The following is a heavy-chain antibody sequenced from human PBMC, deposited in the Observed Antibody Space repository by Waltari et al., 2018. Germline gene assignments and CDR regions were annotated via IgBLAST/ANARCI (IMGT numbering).Heavy chain of an antibody. J-gene: IGHJ3*02. CDR3: ATGGSGYDALDAFDI. V-gene: IGHV1-24*01. D-gene: IGHD5-12*01. Sequence: QVQLVQSGAEVKKPGASVKVSCKVSGYTLTELSMHWVRQAPGKGLEWMGGFDPEDGETIDAQKFQGRGTMTEDTSTDTAYMELISLRSEDTAVYYCATGGSGYDALDAFDIWGQGTMVTVSS. CDR2: FDPEDGET. CDR1: GYTLTELS.